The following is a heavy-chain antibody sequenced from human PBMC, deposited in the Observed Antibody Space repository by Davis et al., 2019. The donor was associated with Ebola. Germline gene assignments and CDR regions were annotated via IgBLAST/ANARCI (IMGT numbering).Heavy chain of an antibody. D-gene: IGHD3/OR15-3a*01. Sequence: GESLKISCAASGSTFDIAWVSWVRQAPGKGLEWVGHVRANGDGGTAAYAAPVKGRFTISRDDSKNTVYLEMNSLKTEDTAVYSCTRLCLSPTCYVVWSDSWGQETLVTVSS. CDR2: VRANGDGGTA. V-gene: IGHV3-15*01. J-gene: IGHJ4*02. CDR3: TRLCLSPTCYVVWSDS. CDR1: GSTFDIAW.